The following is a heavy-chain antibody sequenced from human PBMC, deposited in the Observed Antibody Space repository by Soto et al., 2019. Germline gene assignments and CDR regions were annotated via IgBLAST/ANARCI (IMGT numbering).Heavy chain of an antibody. J-gene: IGHJ2*01. CDR2: ISTSSSTI. CDR3: ARGDWYFDL. V-gene: IGHV3-48*01. Sequence: GGSLRLSCAASGFTFSTYSMSWVRQAPGKGLEWVSYISTSSSTIYYADSVKGRFTISRDNARNSLYLQMNSLRAEDTAVYYCARGDWYFDLWGRGTLVTVSS. CDR1: GFTFSTYS.